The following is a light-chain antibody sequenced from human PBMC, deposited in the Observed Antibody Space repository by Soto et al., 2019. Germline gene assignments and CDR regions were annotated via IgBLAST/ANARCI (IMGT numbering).Light chain of an antibody. J-gene: IGKJ1*01. Sequence: DIQMTQSPSSLSASVGDRVTITCRASQSISRYLNWYQQKPGKAPNLLIYVASTLQSGVPSRFSGSGSGTDFTLTISSLQPDDFATYYCQHYNSYSEAFGQGTKVDIK. CDR1: QSISRY. V-gene: IGKV1-39*01. CDR2: VAS. CDR3: QHYNSYSEA.